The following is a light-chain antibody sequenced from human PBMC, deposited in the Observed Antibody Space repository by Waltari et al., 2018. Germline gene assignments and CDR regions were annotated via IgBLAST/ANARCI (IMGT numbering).Light chain of an antibody. CDR1: KIGNRN. V-gene: IGLV3-21*04. CDR3: QVWDFDSGHPV. CDR2: YDH. J-gene: IGLJ3*02. Sequence: SYVLTQPPPVSVAPGKTATITCGGYKIGNRNVHWYQQKPGQAPVLVISYDHDRPSGIPERFSGSNSGNTATLTIRRVEAGDEADYYCQVWDFDSGHPVFGGGTELTV.